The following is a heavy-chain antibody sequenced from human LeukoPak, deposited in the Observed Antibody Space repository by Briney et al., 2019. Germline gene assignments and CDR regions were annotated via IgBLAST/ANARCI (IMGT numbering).Heavy chain of an antibody. CDR3: ARDPYSGGYWNYYYYYMDV. J-gene: IGHJ6*03. CDR1: GFTFSNFG. V-gene: IGHV3-30*02. D-gene: IGHD1-26*01. CDR2: IGNDGRNK. Sequence: GGSLRLSCAAFGFTFSNFGMHWVRQAPGKGLEWVTFIGNDGRNKKYGDSVKGRFTISRDNSKNTLSLQLSSLRGEDTAVYYCARDPYSGGYWNYYYYYMDVWGKGTTVTISS.